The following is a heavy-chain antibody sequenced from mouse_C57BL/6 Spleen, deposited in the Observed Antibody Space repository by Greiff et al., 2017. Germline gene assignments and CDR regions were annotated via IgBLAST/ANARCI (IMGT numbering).Heavy chain of an antibody. J-gene: IGHJ1*03. CDR2: INPNNGGT. CDR3: ARRSYYGSSPYWYFDV. CDR1: GYTFTDYN. V-gene: IGHV1-18*01. Sequence: VQLKESGPELVKPGASVKIPCKASGYTFTDYNMDWVKQSHGKSLEWIGDINPNNGGTIYNQKFKGKATLTVDKSSSTAYMELRSLTSEDTAVYYCARRSYYGSSPYWYFDVWGTGTTVTVSS. D-gene: IGHD1-1*01.